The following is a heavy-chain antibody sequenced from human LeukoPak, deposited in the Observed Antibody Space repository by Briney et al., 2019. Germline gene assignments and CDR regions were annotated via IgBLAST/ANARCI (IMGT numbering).Heavy chain of an antibody. CDR3: ARRGHGDLDY. V-gene: IGHV1-2*02. CDR2: INPNSGGT. CDR1: GYTLTAYY. D-gene: IGHD4-17*01. J-gene: IGHJ4*02. Sequence: ASVKVSCKASGYTLTAYYMHWVRQAPGQGLEWMGWINPNSGGTNYVKKFQGRVTMTRDTSISTAYMELSRLTSDDTAVYYCARRGHGDLDYWGQGTLVTVSS.